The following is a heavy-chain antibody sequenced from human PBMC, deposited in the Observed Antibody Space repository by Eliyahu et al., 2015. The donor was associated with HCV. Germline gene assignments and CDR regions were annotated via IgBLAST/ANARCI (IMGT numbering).Heavy chain of an antibody. D-gene: IGHD3-22*01. CDR3: ARGSRYYDTSAYRGGDY. CDR1: GGSFSGYY. J-gene: IGHJ4*02. CDR2: ITQSGST. V-gene: IGHV4-34*01. Sequence: QVQLQQWGAGLLKPSETLSLTCAVYGGSFSGYYWSWIRQPPGKGLEWIGEITQSGSTNYNPSLKSRVSISVDTSKNQFSLKLSSVTAADTAVYYCARGSRYYDTSAYRGGDYWGQGTLVTVSS.